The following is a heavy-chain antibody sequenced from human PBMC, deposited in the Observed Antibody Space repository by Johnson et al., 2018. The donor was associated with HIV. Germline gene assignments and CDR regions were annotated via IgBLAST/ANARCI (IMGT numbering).Heavy chain of an antibody. Sequence: VQLVESGGGVVQPGRSLRLSCAASGFTFSSYAMHWVRQAPGKGLEWVAVISYDGSSKYYADSVKGRFTISRDNSKNTLYVQMNSLRADDTAVYYCARAGARAFDIWGQGTMVTVSS. V-gene: IGHV3-30-3*01. J-gene: IGHJ3*02. CDR2: ISYDGSSK. CDR3: ARAGARAFDI. D-gene: IGHD1-26*01. CDR1: GFTFSSYA.